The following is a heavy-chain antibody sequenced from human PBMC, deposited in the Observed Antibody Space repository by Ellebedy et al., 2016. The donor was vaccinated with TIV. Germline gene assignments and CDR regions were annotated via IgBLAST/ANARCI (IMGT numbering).Heavy chain of an antibody. D-gene: IGHD3-16*01. Sequence: GESLKISCAASGFTFTTYAMSWVRQAPGKGLEWVSTIGGSGGSTYYADSVKGRFTISRDNSKNTLYLQMNSLRAEDTAVYYWAKGGRGNWFDPWGQGTLVTVSS. CDR3: AKGGRGNWFDP. CDR2: IGGSGGST. J-gene: IGHJ5*02. CDR1: GFTFTTYA. V-gene: IGHV3-23*01.